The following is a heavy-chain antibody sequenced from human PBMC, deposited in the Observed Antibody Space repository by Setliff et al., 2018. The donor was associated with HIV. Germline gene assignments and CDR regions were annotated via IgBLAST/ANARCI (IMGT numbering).Heavy chain of an antibody. Sequence: PSETLSLTCTVSGGSISSFFWSWIRQPPGKGLEWIGHISYSGSTNYNPSLKSRVTISVDTSKNQFSLKLTSVTAADTAVYYCAREIYGGNSRPFDYWGQGTLVTVSS. D-gene: IGHD4-17*01. J-gene: IGHJ4*02. CDR1: GGSISSFF. V-gene: IGHV4-59*12. CDR2: ISYSGST. CDR3: AREIYGGNSRPFDY.